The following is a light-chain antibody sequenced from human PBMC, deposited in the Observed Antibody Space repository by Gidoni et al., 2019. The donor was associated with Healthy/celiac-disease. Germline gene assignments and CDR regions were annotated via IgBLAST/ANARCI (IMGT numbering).Light chain of an antibody. CDR1: QSVLYSSNNKNY. CDR3: QQYYSPALT. CDR2: WAS. V-gene: IGKV4-1*01. Sequence: DIVMTQSPDSLAVSLGERATINCQSSQSVLYSSNNKNYLAWYQQKPGQPPKLLIYWASTRESGVPDRFSGSGSGTDFTLTISSLQAEDVAVYYCQQYYSPALTFGGGTKVEIK. J-gene: IGKJ4*01.